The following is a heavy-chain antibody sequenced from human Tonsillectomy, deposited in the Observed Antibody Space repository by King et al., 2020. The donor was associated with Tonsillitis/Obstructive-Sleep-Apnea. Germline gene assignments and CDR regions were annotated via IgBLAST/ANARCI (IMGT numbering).Heavy chain of an antibody. CDR3: ATDLPVSGEYVWGSYRPDNY. CDR2: FDPEDGET. Sequence: VQLVQSGAEVKKPGASVKVSCKVSGYTLTELSMHWVRQAPGKGLEWMGGFDPEDGETIYAQKFQGRVTMTEDTSTDTAYMELSSLRSEDTAVYYCATDLPVSGEYVWGSYRPDNYWGQGTLVTVSS. D-gene: IGHD3-16*02. CDR1: GYTLTELS. V-gene: IGHV1-24*01. J-gene: IGHJ4*02.